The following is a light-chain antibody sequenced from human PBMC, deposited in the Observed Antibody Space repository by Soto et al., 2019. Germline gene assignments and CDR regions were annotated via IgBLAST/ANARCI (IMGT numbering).Light chain of an antibody. CDR3: QQYFTTPIT. CDR2: WAS. CDR1: QSVFDSSDNKNY. Sequence: DIVMTQSPDFLAVSLGERATINCRSSQSVFDSSDNKNYLAWYQQKPGQPPKLLIYWASTRESGVPDRFSGSGSWTSFTLTISSLQTEDVAVYYCQQYFTTPITFGQGTRLEIK. J-gene: IGKJ5*01. V-gene: IGKV4-1*01.